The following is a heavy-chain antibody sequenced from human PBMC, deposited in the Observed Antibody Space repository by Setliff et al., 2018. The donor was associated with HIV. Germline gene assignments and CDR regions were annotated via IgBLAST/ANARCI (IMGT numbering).Heavy chain of an antibody. V-gene: IGHV4-34*01. CDR1: GGPFSGYY. CDR3: ARDSEPMSGTWYDY. CDR2: VHHSGRTT. J-gene: IGHJ4*02. D-gene: IGHD1-1*01. Sequence: SETLSLTCAVYGGPFSGYYWGWIRQSPGKGLEWIGEVHHSGRTTNYNPSLKSRVTMSVDTSRNQFSLKLTSVTAADTGTYYCARDSEPMSGTWYDYWGQGTLVTVSS.